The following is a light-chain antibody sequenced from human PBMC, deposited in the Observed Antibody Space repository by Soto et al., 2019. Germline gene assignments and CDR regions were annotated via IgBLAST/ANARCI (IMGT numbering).Light chain of an antibody. CDR3: QHYNSYSEA. CDR2: DAS. CDR1: QGISSY. J-gene: IGKJ1*01. Sequence: AIRMTQSPSSFSASTGDRVTITCRASQGISSYLAWYQQKPGKAPKLLIYDASSLEGGVPSRFSGSGSGTEFTLTISSLQPDHFATYYCQHYNSYSEAFGQGTKV. V-gene: IGKV1-8*01.